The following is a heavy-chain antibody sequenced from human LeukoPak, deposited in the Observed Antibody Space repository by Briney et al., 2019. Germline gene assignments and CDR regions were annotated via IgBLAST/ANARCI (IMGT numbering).Heavy chain of an antibody. CDR3: AKSGAATDYYYYYMDV. D-gene: IGHD1-26*01. CDR1: GFTFSGYS. V-gene: IGHV3-30*02. CDR2: IRYDGSNK. J-gene: IGHJ6*03. Sequence: GGSLRLSCAASGFTFSGYSMNWVRQAPGKGLEWVAFIRYDGSNKYYADSVKGRFTISRDNSKNTLYLQMNSLRAEDTAVYYCAKSGAATDYYYYYMDVWGKGTTVTISS.